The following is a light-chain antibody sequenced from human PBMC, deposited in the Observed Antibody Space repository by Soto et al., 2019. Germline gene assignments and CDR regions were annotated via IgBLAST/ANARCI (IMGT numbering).Light chain of an antibody. V-gene: IGKV1-33*01. CDR3: QQYDNLPLT. J-gene: IGKJ4*01. CDR2: DAS. CDR1: QDISNS. Sequence: DIQMTQSPSSLSASVGDRVTITCQASQDISNSLSWYQQKPGKAPTFLIYDASNLETGVPSRFSGSGSGTDFTFTISSLQPEDIATYYCQQYDNLPLTFGGGTKVEIK.